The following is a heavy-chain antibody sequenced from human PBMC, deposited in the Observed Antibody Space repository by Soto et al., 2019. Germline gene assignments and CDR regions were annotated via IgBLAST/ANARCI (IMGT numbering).Heavy chain of an antibody. CDR1: GFTLSSYG. V-gene: IGHV3-33*04. CDR3: ARDRTLSYFDY. J-gene: IGHJ4*02. Sequence: QVPLVESGGAVVQPGRSLRVSCAASGFTLSSYGMHWVRQAPGKGLEWVAVIWYDGNSKYYVDSVKDRFTISRDNSKNTLYLQMNSLRAEDTAVYYCARDRTLSYFDYWGQGTLVTVSS. CDR2: IWYDGNSK.